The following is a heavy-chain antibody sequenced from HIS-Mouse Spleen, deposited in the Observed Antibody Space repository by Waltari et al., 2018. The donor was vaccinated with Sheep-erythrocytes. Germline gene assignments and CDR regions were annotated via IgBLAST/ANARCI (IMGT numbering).Heavy chain of an antibody. J-gene: IGHJ4*02. Sequence: EVQLVESGGGLVQHGRSLRLSCAASGFSFDAFAMHCVRQGPGKGLEWVSGISWNSGSIGDADSVKGRFTISRDNVKNSLYLQMNSLRAEDTALYYCAKDISRNIVVVPAAVGDYWGQGTLVTVSS. D-gene: IGHD2-2*01. V-gene: IGHV3-9*01. CDR2: ISWNSGSI. CDR3: AKDISRNIVVVPAAVGDY. CDR1: GFSFDAFA.